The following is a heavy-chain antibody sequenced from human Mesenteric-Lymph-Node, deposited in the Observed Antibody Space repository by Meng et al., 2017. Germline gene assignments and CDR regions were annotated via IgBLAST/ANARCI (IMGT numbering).Heavy chain of an antibody. V-gene: IGHV1-69*01. CDR2: IIPIFGTA. D-gene: IGHD3-10*02. Sequence: VELVQAGAEVKRTGSSVKVCCKASGGTLSSYAISWVRQAPGQGLEWMVWIIPIFGTANYAQKFQGRVTITADESTSTAYMELSSLRSEDTAVYYCARDTSTMCDYWGQGTLVTVSS. CDR3: ARDTSTMCDY. CDR1: GGTLSSYA. J-gene: IGHJ4*02.